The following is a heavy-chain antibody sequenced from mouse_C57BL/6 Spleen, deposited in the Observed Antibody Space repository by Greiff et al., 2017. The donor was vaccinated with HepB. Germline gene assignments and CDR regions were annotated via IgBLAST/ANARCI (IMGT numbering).Heavy chain of an antibody. Sequence: EVQLVESGPGLVKPSQSLSLTCSVTGYSITSGYYWNWIRQFPGNKLEWMGYISYDGSNNYNPSLKNRISITRDTSKNQFFLKLNSVTTEDTATYYCARTGLLYYFDYWGQGTTLTVSS. CDR2: ISYDGSN. V-gene: IGHV3-6*01. J-gene: IGHJ2*01. CDR3: ARTGLLYYFDY. CDR1: GYSITSGYY. D-gene: IGHD2-13*01.